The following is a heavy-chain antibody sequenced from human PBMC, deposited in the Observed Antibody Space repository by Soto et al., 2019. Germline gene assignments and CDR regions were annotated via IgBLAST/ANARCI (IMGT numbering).Heavy chain of an antibody. D-gene: IGHD2-2*01. V-gene: IGHV1-18*04. CDR2: ISGYNGNT. CDR3: ARAARYCSTTSCFSFFYWFAP. Sequence: QVQLVQSGAEVKKPGASVKVSCKASGYTFTSYGFSWVRQAPGQGLEWMGWISGYNGNTNYAQKFQGRVTMTTDTSTSTAYMELRSLRSDDTALYYCARAARYCSTTSCFSFFYWFAPWGQGALVTVSS. J-gene: IGHJ5*02. CDR1: GYTFTSYG.